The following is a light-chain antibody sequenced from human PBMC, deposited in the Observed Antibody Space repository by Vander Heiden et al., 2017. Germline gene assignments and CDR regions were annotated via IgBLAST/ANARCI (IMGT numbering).Light chain of an antibody. J-gene: IGLJ2*01. Sequence: SYVLTQRPAVSVAPGQTARTTCGGNNIGSKSVQWYQQKPGQAPVLVVYDDSDRPSGIPERFSASNSGNTATLTISRVEAGDEADYYCQVWDSASDHPVIFGGGTKLTVL. CDR2: DDS. V-gene: IGLV3-21*02. CDR3: QVWDSASDHPVI. CDR1: NIGSKS.